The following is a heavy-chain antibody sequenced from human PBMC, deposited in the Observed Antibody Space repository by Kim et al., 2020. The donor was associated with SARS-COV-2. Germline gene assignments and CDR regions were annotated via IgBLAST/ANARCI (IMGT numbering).Heavy chain of an antibody. J-gene: IGHJ6*02. CDR3: ARTYYYDSSGRMDV. V-gene: IGHV5-10-1*01. D-gene: IGHD3-22*01. Sequence: SPSVQGNVTISADKSISTAYLQWSSLKASDTAMYYCARTYYYDSSGRMDVWGQGTTVTVSS.